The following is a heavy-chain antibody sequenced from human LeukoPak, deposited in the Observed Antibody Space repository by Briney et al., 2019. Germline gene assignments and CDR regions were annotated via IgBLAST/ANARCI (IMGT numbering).Heavy chain of an antibody. CDR3: ARGESIAARPGWFDP. D-gene: IGHD6-6*01. V-gene: IGHV4-59*12. J-gene: IGHJ5*02. Sequence: PSETLSLTCTVSGGSISSYYWSWIRQPPGKGLEWIGYIYYSGSTNYNPSLKSRVTISVDTSKNQFSLKLSSVTAADTAVYYCARGESIAARPGWFDPWGQGTLVTVSS. CDR2: IYYSGST. CDR1: GGSISSYY.